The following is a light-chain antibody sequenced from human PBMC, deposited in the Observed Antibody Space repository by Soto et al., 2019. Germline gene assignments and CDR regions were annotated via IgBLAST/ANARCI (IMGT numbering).Light chain of an antibody. J-gene: IGKJ2*01. CDR1: QSVSSSY. V-gene: IGKV3-20*01. CDR3: QQDGSSPHT. Sequence: EIVLTQSPGTLSLSPGERATLSCRASQSVSSSYLAWYQHKPGQAPRLLIYGASSRATGIPNRFSGSGSGIDFIISISRLEPEDLAVYYCQQDGSSPHTFGQGTKLEI. CDR2: GAS.